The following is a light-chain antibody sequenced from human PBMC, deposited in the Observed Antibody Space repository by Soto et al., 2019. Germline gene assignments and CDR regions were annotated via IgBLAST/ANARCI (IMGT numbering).Light chain of an antibody. V-gene: IGLV1-44*01. J-gene: IGLJ2*01. CDR2: SNN. CDR3: AAWDDSLNGVV. CDR1: SSNIGSNT. Sequence: QSVLTQPPSASGTPGQRVTISCSGSSSNIGSNTVNWYQQLPGTAPKLLIYSNNQRPPGVPDRFSGSNSGTSAPLAISGLQSEDEADYYCAAWDDSLNGVVFGGGTKLTVL.